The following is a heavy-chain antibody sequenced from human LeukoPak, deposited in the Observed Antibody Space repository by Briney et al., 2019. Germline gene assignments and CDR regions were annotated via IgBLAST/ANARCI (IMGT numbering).Heavy chain of an antibody. J-gene: IGHJ5*02. V-gene: IGHV4-30-2*05. D-gene: IGHD6-13*01. Sequence: SETLSLTCTVSGGSISSGGYYWSWIRQPPGKGLEWIGYIYHSGSTYYNPSLKSRVTISVDTSKNQFSLKLSSVTAADTAVYYCAREGGAAAGPGDRWFDPWGQGTLVTVSS. CDR1: GGSISSGGYY. CDR2: IYHSGST. CDR3: AREGGAAAGPGDRWFDP.